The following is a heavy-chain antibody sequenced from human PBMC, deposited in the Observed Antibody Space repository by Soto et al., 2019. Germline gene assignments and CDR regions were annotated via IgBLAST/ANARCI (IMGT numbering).Heavy chain of an antibody. Sequence: SETLSLTCAVYGGSFSGYYWSWIRQPPGKGLEWIGEINHSGSTDYNPSLKSRVTISVDTSKNQFSLKLSSVTAADTAVYYCARVQSGYYYDSSGYYPDYGMDVWGQGTTVTVSS. J-gene: IGHJ6*02. D-gene: IGHD3-22*01. V-gene: IGHV4-34*01. CDR3: ARVQSGYYYDSSGYYPDYGMDV. CDR2: INHSGST. CDR1: GGSFSGYY.